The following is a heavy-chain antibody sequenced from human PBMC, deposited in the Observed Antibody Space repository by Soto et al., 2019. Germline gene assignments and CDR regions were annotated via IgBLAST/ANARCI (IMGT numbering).Heavy chain of an antibody. V-gene: IGHV3-21*01. Sequence: EVQLVESGGGLVKPGGSLRLSCAASGFTFSSYSMNWVRQAPGKGLEWVSSISSSSSYIYYADSVKGRFTISRDNAKNSLYLQMNSLRAEDTAVYYCAREPGGYSYGFAHWTGDVWDQGTTVTVSS. CDR2: ISSSSSYI. J-gene: IGHJ6*02. D-gene: IGHD5-18*01. CDR3: AREPGGYSYGFAHWTGDV. CDR1: GFTFSSYS.